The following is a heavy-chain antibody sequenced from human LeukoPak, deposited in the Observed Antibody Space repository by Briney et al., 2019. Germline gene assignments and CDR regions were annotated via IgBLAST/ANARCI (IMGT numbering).Heavy chain of an antibody. D-gene: IGHD6-19*01. Sequence: SQTLSLTCTVSGGSISSGSYYWSWIRQPAGKGLGWIGRIYTSGSTNYNPSLKSRVIISADTSKNQFSLKLSSVTAADTAVYYCAREYSSGCDYWGRGTLVTVSS. CDR3: AREYSSGCDY. V-gene: IGHV4-61*02. CDR2: IYTSGST. J-gene: IGHJ4*02. CDR1: GGSISSGSYY.